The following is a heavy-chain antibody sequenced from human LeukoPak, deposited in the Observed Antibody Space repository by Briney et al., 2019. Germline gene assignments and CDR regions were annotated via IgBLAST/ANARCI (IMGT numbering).Heavy chain of an antibody. J-gene: IGHJ4*02. Sequence: PGGSLRLSCEASGFTFSTSAMTWVRQAPGKGLMWVSGIADNGATYYAESVKGRFTISRDNSKNTLYLQMNSLRAEDTAVYYCAREKSYAPAALGYWGQGTLVTVSS. CDR1: GFTFSTSA. CDR2: IADNGAT. CDR3: AREKSYAPAALGY. V-gene: IGHV3-66*01. D-gene: IGHD2-2*01.